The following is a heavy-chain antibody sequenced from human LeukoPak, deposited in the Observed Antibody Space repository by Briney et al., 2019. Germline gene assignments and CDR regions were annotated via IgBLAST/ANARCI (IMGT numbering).Heavy chain of an antibody. CDR3: ARGTFHYDSRGYSEASEYDY. CDR2: INPSGGST. Sequence: ASVKVSCKASGYTFTSYYMHWVRQAPGQGLEWMGIINPSGGSTSYAQKFQGRVTMTRDMSTSTVYMELSSLRSEDTAVYYCARGTFHYDSRGYSEASEYDYWGQGTLVTVSS. J-gene: IGHJ4*02. V-gene: IGHV1-46*01. D-gene: IGHD3-22*01. CDR1: GYTFTSYY.